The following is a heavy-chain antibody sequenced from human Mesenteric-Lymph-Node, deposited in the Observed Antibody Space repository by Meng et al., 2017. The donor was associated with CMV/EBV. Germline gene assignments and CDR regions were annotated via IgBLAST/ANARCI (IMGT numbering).Heavy chain of an antibody. J-gene: IGHJ6*02. D-gene: IGHD6-13*01. Sequence: GESLKTSCAASGFTFSSYAMHWVRQAPGKGLEYVSAISSNGGSTYYADSVKGRFTISRDNSKNTLYLQMGSLRAEDMAVYYCARAGSAALYYYGMDVWGQGTTVTVSS. V-gene: IGHV3-64*02. CDR2: ISSNGGST. CDR3: ARAGSAALYYYGMDV. CDR1: GFTFSSYA.